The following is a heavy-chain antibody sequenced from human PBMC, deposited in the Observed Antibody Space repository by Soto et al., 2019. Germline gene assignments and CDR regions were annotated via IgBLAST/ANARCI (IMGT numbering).Heavy chain of an antibody. CDR2: LSYDGNTK. CDR3: ARVACTGGSCYAHFDY. J-gene: IGHJ4*02. V-gene: IGHV3-30-3*01. CDR1: GFTFSTYA. D-gene: IGHD2-15*01. Sequence: GGSLRLSCAASGFTFSTYAMHWVRQAPGKGLEWVAVLSYDGNTKYYADSVKGRFTIARDNSRNTLFLEMSSLRTEDTAIYYCARVACTGGSCYAHFDYWGQGTLVTVSS.